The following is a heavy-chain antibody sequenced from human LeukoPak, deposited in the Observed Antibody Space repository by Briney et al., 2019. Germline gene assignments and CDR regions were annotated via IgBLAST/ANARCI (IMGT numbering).Heavy chain of an antibody. J-gene: IGHJ4*02. CDR2: IYYSGST. D-gene: IGHD3-3*01. Sequence: PSETLSLTCTVSGGSISSSSYYWSWIRQPPGKGLEWIGYIYYSGSTNYNPSLKSRVTISVDTSKNQFSLKLSSVTAADTAVYYCARFVVVTAVSSGYYFDYWGQGTLVTVSS. CDR3: ARFVVVTAVSSGYYFDY. CDR1: GGSISSSSYY. V-gene: IGHV4-61*01.